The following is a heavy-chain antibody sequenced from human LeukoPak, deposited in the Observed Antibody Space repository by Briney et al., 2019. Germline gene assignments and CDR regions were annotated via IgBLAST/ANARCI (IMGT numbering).Heavy chain of an antibody. D-gene: IGHD3-10*01. CDR3: ARGLLWFGESIGDWFDP. CDR1: GFTFSNYW. Sequence: GGSLRLSCEGSGFTFSNYWMSWVRQAPGKGLEWVANIQQHGSETYYGDSVKGRFTISRDNAKNSLYLQMNSLRAEDTAVYYCARGLLWFGESIGDWFDPWGQGTLVTVSS. J-gene: IGHJ5*02. V-gene: IGHV3-7*04. CDR2: IQQHGSET.